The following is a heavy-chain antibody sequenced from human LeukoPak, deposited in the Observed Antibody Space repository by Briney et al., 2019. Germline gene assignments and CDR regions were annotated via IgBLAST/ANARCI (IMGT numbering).Heavy chain of an antibody. CDR3: ARGLGQHYDYVWGSYRTYYMDV. CDR1: GYTFTSYD. D-gene: IGHD3-16*02. Sequence: GASVKVSCKASGYTFTSYDINWVRQATGQGLEWMGWMNPNSGNTGYAQKFQGRVTITRNTSISTAYMELSRLRSEDTAVYYCARGLGQHYDYVWGSYRTYYMDVWGKGTTVTVSS. J-gene: IGHJ6*03. V-gene: IGHV1-8*03. CDR2: MNPNSGNT.